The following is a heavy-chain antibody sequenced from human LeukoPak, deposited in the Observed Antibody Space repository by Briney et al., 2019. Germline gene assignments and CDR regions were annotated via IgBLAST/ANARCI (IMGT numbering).Heavy chain of an antibody. J-gene: IGHJ4*02. CDR1: GFTFSDYY. CDR3: ARGPWYFDY. CDR2: IKQDGSAN. Sequence: GGSLRLSCAASGFTFSDYYMSWIRQAPGKGLERVANIKQDGSANFYVDSVKGRFTISRDNAKTSLYLEMNSLRAEDTAVYYCARGPWYFDYWGQGALVTVSS. V-gene: IGHV3-7*01.